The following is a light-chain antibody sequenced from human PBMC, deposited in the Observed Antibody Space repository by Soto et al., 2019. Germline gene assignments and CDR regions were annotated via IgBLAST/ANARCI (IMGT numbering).Light chain of an antibody. CDR2: EVS. J-gene: IGLJ2*01. CDR3: SSFSSTSTIV. CDR1: SSDVGGYNY. V-gene: IGLV2-14*01. Sequence: SALTQPASVSGSPGQSITISCIGSSSDVGGYNYVSWYQHHPGRVPKPMIFEVSDRPSGVSSRFSGSKSGNTAYLTISGLQAEDEADYYCSSFSSTSTIVFGGGTKLTVL.